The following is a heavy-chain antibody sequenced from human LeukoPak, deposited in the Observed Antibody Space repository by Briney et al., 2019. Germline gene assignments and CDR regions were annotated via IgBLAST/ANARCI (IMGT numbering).Heavy chain of an antibody. Sequence: GSLRLSCAASGFTFSSHWMSWIRQPPGKGLEWIGSIYYSGSTYYNPSLKSRVTISVDTSKNQFSLKLSSVTAADTAVYYCARDGYYFDYWGQGTLVTVSS. CDR1: GFTFSSHW. V-gene: IGHV4-39*07. D-gene: IGHD3-10*01. CDR3: ARDGYYFDY. CDR2: IYYSGST. J-gene: IGHJ4*02.